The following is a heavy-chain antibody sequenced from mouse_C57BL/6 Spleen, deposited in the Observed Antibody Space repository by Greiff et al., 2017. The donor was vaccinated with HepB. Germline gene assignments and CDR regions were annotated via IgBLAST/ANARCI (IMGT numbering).Heavy chain of an antibody. CDR3: ARTYYGYDGDY. V-gene: IGHV1-82*01. CDR1: GYAFSSSW. CDR2: IYPGDGDT. D-gene: IGHD2-9*01. J-gene: IGHJ2*01. Sequence: QVQLKESGPELVKPGASVKISCKASGYAFSSSWMNWVKQRPGKGLEWIGRIYPGDGDTNYNGKFKGKATLTADKSSSTAYMQLSSLTSEDSAVYFCARTYYGYDGDYWGQGTTLTVSS.